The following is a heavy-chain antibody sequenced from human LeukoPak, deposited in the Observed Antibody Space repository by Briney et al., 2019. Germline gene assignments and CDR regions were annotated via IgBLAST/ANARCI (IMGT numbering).Heavy chain of an antibody. D-gene: IGHD3-22*01. CDR3: ARHAGYYYDSSGYYYLDY. V-gene: IGHV4-59*01. CDR2: IYYSGST. CDR1: GGSISSYY. Sequence: SETLSLTCTVSGGSISSYYWSWIRQPPGKGLGWIGYIYYSGSTNYNPSLKSRVTISVDTSKNQFSLKLSSVTAADTAVYYCARHAGYYYDSSGYYYLDYWGQGTLVTVSS. J-gene: IGHJ4*02.